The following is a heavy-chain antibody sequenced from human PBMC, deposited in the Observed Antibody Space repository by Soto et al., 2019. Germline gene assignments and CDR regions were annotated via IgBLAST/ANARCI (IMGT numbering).Heavy chain of an antibody. D-gene: IGHD3-22*01. CDR3: AKSLEGDLYYYDSSGYEGPFDY. V-gene: IGHV3-30*18. CDR1: GFTFSSYG. Sequence: GGSLRLSCAASGFTFSSYGMHWVRQAPGKGLEWVAVISYDGSNKYYADSVKGRFTISRDNSKNTLYLQMNSLRAEDTAVYYCAKSLEGDLYYYDSSGYEGPFDYWGQGTLVTVSS. CDR2: ISYDGSNK. J-gene: IGHJ4*02.